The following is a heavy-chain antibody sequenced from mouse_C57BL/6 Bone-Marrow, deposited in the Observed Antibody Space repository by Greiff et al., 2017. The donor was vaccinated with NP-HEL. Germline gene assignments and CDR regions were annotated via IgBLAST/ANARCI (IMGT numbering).Heavy chain of an antibody. CDR1: GYTFTDYN. Sequence: EVQLQQSGPELVKPGASVTIPCKASGYTFTDYNMDWVKQSHGKSLEWIGDINPNNGGTIYNQKFKGKATLTVDKSSSTAYMELRSLTSEDTAVYDCAREEEGYDYAFAYWGQGTLVTVSA. CDR3: AREEEGYDYAFAY. CDR2: INPNNGGT. D-gene: IGHD2-4*01. V-gene: IGHV1-18*01. J-gene: IGHJ3*01.